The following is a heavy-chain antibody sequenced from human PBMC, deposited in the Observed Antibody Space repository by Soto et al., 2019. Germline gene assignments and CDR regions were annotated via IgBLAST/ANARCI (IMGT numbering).Heavy chain of an antibody. Sequence: QVQLVQSGAEVKKPGSSVKVSCKASGGTFSSYAISWVRQAPGQGLEWMGGIIPIFGTANYARKFQGRVKVTSEKTTSTAYIELSSPRTYDIAVYYCARMVYAIGHAFDIWGRGTMVTVSS. V-gene: IGHV1-69*06. CDR2: IIPIFGTA. CDR1: GGTFSSYA. CDR3: ARMVYAIGHAFDI. D-gene: IGHD2-8*01. J-gene: IGHJ3*02.